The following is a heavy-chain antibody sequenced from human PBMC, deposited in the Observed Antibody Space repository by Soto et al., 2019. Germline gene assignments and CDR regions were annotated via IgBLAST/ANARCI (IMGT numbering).Heavy chain of an antibody. V-gene: IGHV1-2*04. D-gene: IGHD6-25*01. CDR3: ARGQRVGPLGEKNAFDI. Sequence: ASVKVSCKASGYTFTVYYMHWVLQAPGQGLEWMGWINPNSGGTNYAQKFQGWVTMTRDTSISTAYMELSRLRSDDTAVYYCARGQRVGPLGEKNAFDIWGQGTMVT. CDR1: GYTFTVYY. CDR2: INPNSGGT. J-gene: IGHJ3*02.